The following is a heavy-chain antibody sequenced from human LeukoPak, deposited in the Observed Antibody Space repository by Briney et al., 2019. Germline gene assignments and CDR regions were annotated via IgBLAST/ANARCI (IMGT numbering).Heavy chain of an antibody. J-gene: IGHJ4*02. CDR3: ARAYGSGRESDY. CDR2: IKPSGGRT. D-gene: IGHD3-10*01. CDR1: GYTFTSYY. Sequence: ASVKVSCTASGYTFTSYYMHWVRQAPGQGLEWMGIIKPSGGRTTYAQKFQGRVTMTRDTSTSTAHMELNSLRSEDTAVYYCARAYGSGRESDYWGQGTLVTVSS. V-gene: IGHV1-46*01.